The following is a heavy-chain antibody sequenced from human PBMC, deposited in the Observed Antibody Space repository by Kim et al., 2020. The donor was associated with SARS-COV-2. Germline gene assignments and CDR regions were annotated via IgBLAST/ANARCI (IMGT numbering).Heavy chain of an antibody. CDR2: IDWDDDK. D-gene: IGHD1-26*01. J-gene: IGHJ6*02. V-gene: IGHV2-70*01. CDR1: GFSLSTSGMC. Sequence: SGPTLVKPTQTLTLTCTFSGFSLSTSGMCVSWIRQPPGKALEWLALIDWDDDKYYSTSLKTRLTISKDTSNNQMVLTMTNMDPVDTATYYCARTKWELLPYYYYGMDVWGQGTTVTGSS. CDR3: ARTKWELLPYYYYGMDV.